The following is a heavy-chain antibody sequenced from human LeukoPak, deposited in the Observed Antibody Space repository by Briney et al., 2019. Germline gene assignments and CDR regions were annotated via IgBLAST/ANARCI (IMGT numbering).Heavy chain of an antibody. J-gene: IGHJ4*02. CDR3: ARQGYSSSWTFDY. D-gene: IGHD6-13*01. V-gene: IGHV4-39*01. CDR1: GGSISSSSYY. CDR2: IYYSGST. Sequence: SETLSLTCTVSGGSISSSSYYWGWIRQPPGKGLEWIGSIYYSGSTYYNPSLKSRVTISVDPSKNQFSLKLSSVTAADTAVYYCARQGYSSSWTFDYWGQGTLVTVSS.